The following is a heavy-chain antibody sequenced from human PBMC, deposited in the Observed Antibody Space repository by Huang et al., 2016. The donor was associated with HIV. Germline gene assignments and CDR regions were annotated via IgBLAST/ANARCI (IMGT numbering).Heavy chain of an antibody. V-gene: IGHV1-24*01. Sequence: QVQLFQSRAEVKKPGATVKVSCKVSEYTLTELSIHWVRKPPGKGLEWMGGLDPEICETIYAQKFQVRVTMTEDTSTETAFMELSGLRPEDTAVYYCATGFDVFFDFWGQGTLVTVSS. D-gene: IGHD3-9*01. CDR3: ATGFDVFFDF. CDR2: LDPEICET. CDR1: EYTLTELS. J-gene: IGHJ4*02.